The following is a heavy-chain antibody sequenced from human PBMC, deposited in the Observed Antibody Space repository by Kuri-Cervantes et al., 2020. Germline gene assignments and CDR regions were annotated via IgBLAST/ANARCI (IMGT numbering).Heavy chain of an antibody. D-gene: IGHD6-19*01. CDR3: ARDPPGSGWSLDY. Sequence: SETLSLTCGVYGGSFSGHYWSWIRQSPGKGLEWIGEINHSGSTNYNPSLKSRVTISVDTSKNQFSLKLSSVTAADTAVYYCARDPPGSGWSLDYWGQGNLVTVSS. V-gene: IGHV4-34*01. CDR1: GGSFSGHY. CDR2: INHSGST. J-gene: IGHJ4*02.